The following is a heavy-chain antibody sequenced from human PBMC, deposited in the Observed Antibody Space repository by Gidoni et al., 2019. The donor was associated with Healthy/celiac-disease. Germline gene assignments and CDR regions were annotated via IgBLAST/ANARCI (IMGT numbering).Heavy chain of an antibody. CDR3: AKDGDYDFWSGYYPTPFDY. CDR2: IRYDGSNK. Sequence: QVQLVESGGGVVQPGGSLRLSWAASGFTFSSYGMHWVRQAPGKGLGWVAFIRYDGSNKYYADSVKGRFTISRDNSKNTLYLQMNSLRAEDTAVYYCAKDGDYDFWSGYYPTPFDYWGQGTLVTVSS. V-gene: IGHV3-30*02. D-gene: IGHD3-3*01. CDR1: GFTFSSYG. J-gene: IGHJ4*02.